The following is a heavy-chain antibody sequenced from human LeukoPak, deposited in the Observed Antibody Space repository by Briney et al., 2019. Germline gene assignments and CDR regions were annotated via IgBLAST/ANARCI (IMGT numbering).Heavy chain of an antibody. Sequence: PSETLSLTCTVSGGSISSYYWSWIRQPPGKGLEWIGYIYYSGSTNYNPSLKSRVTISVDTSKNQFSLKLSSLTAADTAVYYCARYPAYFYDSSGFSLLGFDPWGQGTLVTVSS. CDR1: GGSISSYY. D-gene: IGHD3-22*01. CDR3: ARYPAYFYDSSGFSLLGFDP. V-gene: IGHV4-59*08. CDR2: IYYSGST. J-gene: IGHJ5*02.